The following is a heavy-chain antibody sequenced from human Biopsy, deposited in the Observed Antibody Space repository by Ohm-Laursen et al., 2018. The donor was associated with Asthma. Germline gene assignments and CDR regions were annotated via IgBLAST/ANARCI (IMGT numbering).Heavy chain of an antibody. V-gene: IGHV1-69*13. Sequence: ASVKVSCKTPGGTFSNFAISWVRQASGQGLEWLGGIMTVFGTTNYAQKFQGRVTITADESTSTAYMEVTSLRSEDTAIYYCARCQVGYSSGWSLLLKKIYYSGMDVWGQGTAVTVSS. J-gene: IGHJ6*02. CDR3: ARCQVGYSSGWSLLLKKIYYSGMDV. CDR2: IMTVFGTT. CDR1: GGTFSNFA. D-gene: IGHD6-19*01.